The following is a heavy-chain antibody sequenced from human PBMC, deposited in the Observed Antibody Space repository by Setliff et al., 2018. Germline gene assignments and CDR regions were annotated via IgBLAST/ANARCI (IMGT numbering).Heavy chain of an antibody. CDR3: ARGTGTYSDLDY. J-gene: IGHJ4*02. D-gene: IGHD1-26*01. CDR2: INHSGST. CDR1: GGSFSGYY. Sequence: SETLSLTCTVYGGSFSGYYWSWIRQPPGKGLEWIGEINHSGSTNHNPSLKSRVTISIDESRNQFSLNLNSVTAADTAVYYCARGTGTYSDLDYWSQGTLVTVSS. V-gene: IGHV4-34*01.